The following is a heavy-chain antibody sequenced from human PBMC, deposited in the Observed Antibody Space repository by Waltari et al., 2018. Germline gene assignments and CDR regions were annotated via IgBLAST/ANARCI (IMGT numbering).Heavy chain of an antibody. CDR2: ISSSSSYI. J-gene: IGHJ4*02. D-gene: IGHD1-26*01. CDR1: GFTFSSFS. CDR3: ARDTGVGATTGDY. Sequence: EVQLVESGGGLVKPGGSLRLSCAASGFTFSSFSMNWVRQAPGKGLEWVSSISSSSSYIYYADSVKGRFTISRDNAKNSLYLQMNSLRAEDTAVYYCARDTGVGATTGDYWGQGTLVTVSS. V-gene: IGHV3-21*01.